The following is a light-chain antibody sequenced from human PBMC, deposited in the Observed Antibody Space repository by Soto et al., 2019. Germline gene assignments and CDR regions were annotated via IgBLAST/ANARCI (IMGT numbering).Light chain of an antibody. J-gene: IGLJ2*01. Sequence: QAVVTQSPSASASLGASVKLTCTLSSGHNNYAIAWHQQQPEKGPRFLMILNSDGSHNKGDGIPDRVSGSNSGAERYLTISSLQSEDEAQYYCQTWGTGTVVFGGGTKLTVL. CDR2: LNSDGSH. V-gene: IGLV4-69*01. CDR3: QTWGTGTVV. CDR1: SGHNNYA.